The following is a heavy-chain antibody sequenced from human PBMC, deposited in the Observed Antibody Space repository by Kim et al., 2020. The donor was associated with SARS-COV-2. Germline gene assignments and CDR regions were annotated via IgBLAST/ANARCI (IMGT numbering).Heavy chain of an antibody. CDR2: ISVYTGDT. D-gene: IGHD6-19*01. Sequence: ASVKVSCKVSGYTFNTYGITWVRQAPGQGLEWMGWISVYTGDTNIAQNLRGRVTMTADTSTNTAYMELRRLKTDDTAMYYCARARTAVAAFDYWGQGTLVAVSS. CDR3: ARARTAVAAFDY. CDR1: GYTFNTYG. V-gene: IGHV1-18*01. J-gene: IGHJ4*02.